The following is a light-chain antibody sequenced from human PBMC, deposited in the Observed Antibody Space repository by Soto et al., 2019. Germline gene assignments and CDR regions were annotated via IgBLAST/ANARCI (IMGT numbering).Light chain of an antibody. V-gene: IGLV2-8*01. Sequence: QYVLTQPPSASGSPGQSVTISCTGTSSDVGGCKFVSWYQQYPGKAPKLIIYEVSKRPSGVPDRFSGFKSGNTASLTVSGLQAEDEADYYCSSCAGINNPYVFGTGTKLTVL. CDR3: SSCAGINNPYV. CDR2: EVS. CDR1: SSDVGGCKF. J-gene: IGLJ1*01.